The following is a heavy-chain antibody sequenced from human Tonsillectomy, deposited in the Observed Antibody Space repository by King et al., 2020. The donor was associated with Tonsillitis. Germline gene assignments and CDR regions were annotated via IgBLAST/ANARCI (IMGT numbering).Heavy chain of an antibody. J-gene: IGHJ4*02. Sequence: EVQLVESGAEVKKPGESLTISCKGSGYSFTSYWIGWVRQMPGKGLEWMGIIYPGDSDTRYSPSFQGQVTISADKSISTAYLQWSSLKASDTAMYYCARPAGYCSSTSCIFDYWGQGTLVTVSS. D-gene: IGHD2-2*01. CDR1: GYSFTSYW. CDR3: ARPAGYCSSTSCIFDY. CDR2: IYPGDSDT. V-gene: IGHV5-51*03.